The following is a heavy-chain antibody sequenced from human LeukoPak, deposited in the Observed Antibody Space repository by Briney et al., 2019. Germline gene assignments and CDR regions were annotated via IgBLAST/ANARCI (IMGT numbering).Heavy chain of an antibody. CDR2: IYPGDSDT. CDR3: ARRAPFKYSSGWYGRDYYYGMDV. CDR1: GYSFTSYW. J-gene: IGHJ6*02. Sequence: GESLKISCKGSGYSFTSYWIGWVRQMPGKGLEWMGIIYPGDSDTRYSPSFQGQVTISADKSISTAYLQWSSLKASDTAMYYCARRAPFKYSSGWYGRDYYYGMDVWGQGTTVTVSS. D-gene: IGHD6-19*01. V-gene: IGHV5-51*01.